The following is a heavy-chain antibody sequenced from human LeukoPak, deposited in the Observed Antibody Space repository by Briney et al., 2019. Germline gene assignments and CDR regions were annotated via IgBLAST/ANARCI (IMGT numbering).Heavy chain of an antibody. CDR3: ARTPRGIVVVPAAYFDY. Sequence: GASVKVPCKASGYTFTGYYMHWVRQAPGQGLEWMGWINPNSGGTNYAQKFQGRVTMTRDTSISTAYMELSRLRSDDTAVYYCARTPRGIVVVPAAYFDYWGQGTLVTVSS. J-gene: IGHJ4*02. V-gene: IGHV1-2*02. D-gene: IGHD2-2*01. CDR2: INPNSGGT. CDR1: GYTFTGYY.